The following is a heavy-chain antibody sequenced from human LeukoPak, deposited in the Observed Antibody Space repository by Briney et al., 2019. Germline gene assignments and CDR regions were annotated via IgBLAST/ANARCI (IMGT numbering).Heavy chain of an antibody. J-gene: IGHJ5*02. CDR2: ISSSGSTI. D-gene: IGHD2-2*01. V-gene: IGHV3-48*03. CDR1: GFTFSSYE. CDR3: ARDGEGYCSSTSCYASGPSWFDP. Sequence: GGSLRLSCAASGFTFSSYEMNWVRQAPGKGLEWVSYISSSGSTIYYADSVKGRLTISRDNAKNSLYLQMNSLRAEDTAVYYCARDGEGYCSSTSCYASGPSWFDPWGQGTLVTVSS.